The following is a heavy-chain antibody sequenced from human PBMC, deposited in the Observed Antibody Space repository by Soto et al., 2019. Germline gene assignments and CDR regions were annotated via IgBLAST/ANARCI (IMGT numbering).Heavy chain of an antibody. CDR2: ISGSGGDT. CDR1: GFTFSNSA. CDR3: AKVPERYCSSTSCLYY. D-gene: IGHD2-2*01. J-gene: IGHJ4*02. V-gene: IGHV3-23*01. Sequence: EVQLLESGGGLVQPGGSLRLSCAASGFTFSNSAMSWVRQAPGKGLEWVSTISGSGGDTYYADSVKGRFTLSRDNSKNTLFLQMNSLRAADTAVYYCAKVPERYCSSTSCLYYWGQGTLVIVSS.